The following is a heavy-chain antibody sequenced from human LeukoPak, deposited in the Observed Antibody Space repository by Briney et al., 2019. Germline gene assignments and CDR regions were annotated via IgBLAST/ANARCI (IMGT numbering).Heavy chain of an antibody. J-gene: IGHJ4*02. CDR3: VKVGIHGGRHYDYYLDY. D-gene: IGHD1-26*01. V-gene: IGHV3-64D*06. CDR2: INSNGGST. CDR1: GFTQCSKV. Sequence: GGSVPLTYSASGFTQCSKVSLTLRQAPGKGLEYVSAINSNGGSTYYADSVKGRFTISRDNSKNTLYLLKSSLRSDATAVYYCVKVGIHGGRHYDYYLDYEGQG.